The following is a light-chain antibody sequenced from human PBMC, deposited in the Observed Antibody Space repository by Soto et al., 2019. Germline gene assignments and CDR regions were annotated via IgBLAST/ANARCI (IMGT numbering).Light chain of an antibody. CDR1: QSINTN. CDR2: GAS. Sequence: DTVMTQSPATLSVSPGERATFSCRASQSINTNLAWFQLKPGQAPRLLIYGASIRAAGIPARFSGSGSGTEFSLTISSLQSEDFGVFFCQQYDQWWTFGQGTKVDIK. V-gene: IGKV3-15*01. J-gene: IGKJ1*01. CDR3: QQYDQWWT.